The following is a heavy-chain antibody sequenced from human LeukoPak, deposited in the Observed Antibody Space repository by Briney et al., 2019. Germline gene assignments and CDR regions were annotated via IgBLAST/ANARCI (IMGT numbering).Heavy chain of an antibody. Sequence: ASVKVSCKASGYTFTGYYMHWVRQAPGQGLEWMGWINPNSGGTNYAQKFQGRVTMTRDTSISTACMELSRLRSDDTAVYYCARDSPDYYDSSGHYPNWFDPWGQGTLVTVSS. CDR2: INPNSGGT. V-gene: IGHV1-2*02. J-gene: IGHJ5*02. D-gene: IGHD3-22*01. CDR3: ARDSPDYYDSSGHYPNWFDP. CDR1: GYTFTGYY.